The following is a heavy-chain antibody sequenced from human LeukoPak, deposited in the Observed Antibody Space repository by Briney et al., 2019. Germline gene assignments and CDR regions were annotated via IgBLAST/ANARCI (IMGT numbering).Heavy chain of an antibody. Sequence: GGSLRLSCAASGFTFDEHDMYWVRQVPGKGLEWVCLISKDGGNKHYADSVKGRFSISRDNNRNSLSLQMNSPRSEDTALYFCAKRPGAPNNFDYWGQGALVTVSS. CDR2: ISKDGGNK. CDR1: GFTFDEHD. V-gene: IGHV3-43*02. J-gene: IGHJ4*02. CDR3: AKRPGAPNNFDY. D-gene: IGHD1-1*01.